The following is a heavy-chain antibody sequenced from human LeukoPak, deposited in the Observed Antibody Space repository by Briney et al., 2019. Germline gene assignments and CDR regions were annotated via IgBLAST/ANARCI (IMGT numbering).Heavy chain of an antibody. J-gene: IGHJ4*02. Sequence: GGSLRLSCVASGFIFGTYSMNWVRQAPGKGLEWVSSINSDSSLMFYAESVKGRFTISRDNARNSLYLQMNSLRAEDTAVYYCIRDLFDDYSLDYWGQGALVTVSS. CDR3: IRDLFDDYSLDY. CDR2: INSDSSLM. V-gene: IGHV3-21*01. CDR1: GFIFGTYS. D-gene: IGHD3-16*01.